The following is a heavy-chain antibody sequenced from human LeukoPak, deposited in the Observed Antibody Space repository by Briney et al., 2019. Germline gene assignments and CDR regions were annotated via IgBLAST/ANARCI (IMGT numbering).Heavy chain of an antibody. D-gene: IGHD3-9*01. CDR3: ARAITYYDILTGYPIGDYYMDV. Sequence: GASVKVSCKASGYTFTSYDINWVRQATGQGLEWMGWMNPNSGNTGYAQKFQGRVTMTRNTSISTAYMELSSLRSEDAAVYYCARAITYYDILTGYPIGDYYMDVWGKGTTVTVS. J-gene: IGHJ6*03. CDR2: MNPNSGNT. CDR1: GYTFTSYD. V-gene: IGHV1-8*01.